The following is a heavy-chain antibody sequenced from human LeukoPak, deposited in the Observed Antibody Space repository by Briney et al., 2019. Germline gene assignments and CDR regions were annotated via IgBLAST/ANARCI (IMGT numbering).Heavy chain of an antibody. CDR3: TRPLKYYYYYYGMDV. V-gene: IGHV3-49*04. J-gene: IGHJ6*02. CDR1: GFTFGDYA. CDR2: IRSKAYGGTT. Sequence: GGSLRLSCTASGFTFGDYAMSWVRQAPGKGLEWVGFIRSKAYGGTTEYAASVKGRIIISRDDSKSIAYLQMNSLKTEDTAVYYCTRPLKYYYYYYGMDVWGQGTTVTVSS.